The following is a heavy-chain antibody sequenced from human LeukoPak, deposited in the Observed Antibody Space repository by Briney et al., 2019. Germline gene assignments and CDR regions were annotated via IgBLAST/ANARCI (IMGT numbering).Heavy chain of an antibody. Sequence: PSETLSLTCTVSGGSISSYYWSWIRQPPGKGLEWIGYIYYSGSTNYNPSLKSRVTISVDTSKNQFSLKLSSVTAADTAVYYCARGLTIFGVPYFDYWGQGTLVTVSS. CDR3: ARGLTIFGVPYFDY. V-gene: IGHV4-59*01. CDR1: GGSISSYY. D-gene: IGHD3-3*01. J-gene: IGHJ4*02. CDR2: IYYSGST.